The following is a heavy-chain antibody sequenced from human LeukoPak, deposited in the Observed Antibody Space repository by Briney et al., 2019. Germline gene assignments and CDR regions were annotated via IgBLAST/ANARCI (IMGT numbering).Heavy chain of an antibody. V-gene: IGHV4-39*07. J-gene: IGHJ5*02. Sequence: SETLSLTCTVSGGSISSSSYYWGWIRQPPGKGLEWIGSIYYSGSTYYNPSLKSRVTISVDTSKNQFSLKLNSVTAADTAVYYCARSLRGEPNWFDPWGQGTLVTVSS. CDR1: GGSISSSSYY. CDR3: ARSLRGEPNWFDP. CDR2: IYYSGST. D-gene: IGHD1-26*01.